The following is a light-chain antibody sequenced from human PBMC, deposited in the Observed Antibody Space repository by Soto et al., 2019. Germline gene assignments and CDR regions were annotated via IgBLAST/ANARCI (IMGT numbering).Light chain of an antibody. CDR3: QQYESSPWT. Sequence: EIVLTQSPGTLSLSPGKRATLSCRASQSFSTNFLAWYQQKPGQAPRLLIYGASSRATGIPDRFSGSGSGTDFTLTISRLEPEDFAVYYCQQYESSPWTFGQGTKVEIK. J-gene: IGKJ1*01. CDR1: QSFSTNF. CDR2: GAS. V-gene: IGKV3-20*01.